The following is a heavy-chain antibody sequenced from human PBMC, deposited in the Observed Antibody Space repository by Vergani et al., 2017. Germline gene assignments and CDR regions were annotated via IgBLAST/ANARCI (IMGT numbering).Heavy chain of an antibody. CDR2: INPSGGST. CDR3: ARPHGDILPPDPRRLDY. CDR1: GYTFTSYY. V-gene: IGHV1-46*03. J-gene: IGHJ4*02. Sequence: QGQLAQSGAEVKKPGASVKVSCKASGYTFTSYYMHWVRQAPGQGLEWMGIINPSGGSTSYAQKFQGRVTMTRDTSTSTVYMDLSNLRSEDTAVYYCARPHGDILPPDPRRLDYWGQGTLVTVSS.